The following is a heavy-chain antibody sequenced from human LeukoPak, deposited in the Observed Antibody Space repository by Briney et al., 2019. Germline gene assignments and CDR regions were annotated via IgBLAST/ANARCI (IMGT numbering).Heavy chain of an antibody. CDR1: GFTFRSYA. V-gene: IGHV3-23*01. CDR3: AKGPHSYRDLNH. CDR2: ISGSGGNT. D-gene: IGHD1-26*01. Sequence: GGSLRLSCAVSGFTFRSYAMKWVRQAPGKGLEWVSAISGSGGNTYYSDSVMGRFTISRDNARNTLFLQIDSLRLEDTAIYYCAKGPHSYRDLNHWGRGTLVTVSS. J-gene: IGHJ5*02.